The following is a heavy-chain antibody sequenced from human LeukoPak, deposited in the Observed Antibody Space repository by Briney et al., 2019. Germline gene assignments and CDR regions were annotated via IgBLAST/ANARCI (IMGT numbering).Heavy chain of an antibody. J-gene: IGHJ4*02. CDR3: ARSPVQAPYDFWSGYYVDALFDY. CDR1: GFTFSSYW. V-gene: IGHV3-7*01. D-gene: IGHD3-3*01. CDR2: IKQDGSEK. Sequence: PGGSLRLSCAASGFTFSSYWMSWVRQAPGKGLEWVANIKQDGSEKYYVDSVKGRFTISRDNAKNSLYLQMNSLRAEDTAVYYCARSPVQAPYDFWSGYYVDALFDYWGQGTLVTVSS.